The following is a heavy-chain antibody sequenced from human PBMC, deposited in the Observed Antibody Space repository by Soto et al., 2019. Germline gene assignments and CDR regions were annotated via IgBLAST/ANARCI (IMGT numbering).Heavy chain of an antibody. J-gene: IGHJ4*02. D-gene: IGHD1-26*01. CDR3: AKMERSKEGLSVYYFDD. CDR1: GVSISNYY. CDR2: ISYNGNT. Sequence: PSETLSLTCTASGVSISNYYWSWIRQSPEKGLEWIGYISYNGNTNYNPSLKSRITISGVTSKNQFSLKLTAVTAADTAVYYCAKMERSKEGLSVYYFDDWGQGTLVTVSS. V-gene: IGHV4-59*08.